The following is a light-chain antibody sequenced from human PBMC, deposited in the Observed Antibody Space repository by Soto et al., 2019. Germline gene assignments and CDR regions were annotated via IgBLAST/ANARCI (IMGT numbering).Light chain of an antibody. J-gene: IGKJ4*01. CDR3: QQSYSTPLT. V-gene: IGKV1-39*01. Sequence: DIQMTQSPSSLSASVGDRVTITCRASQSISSYLNWYQQKPGKAPKLLIYAASSLQSGVPSRFSGSGSGTDLTFTISSLQPEDFETYYCQQSYSTPLTFGGGTKVDIK. CDR2: AAS. CDR1: QSISSY.